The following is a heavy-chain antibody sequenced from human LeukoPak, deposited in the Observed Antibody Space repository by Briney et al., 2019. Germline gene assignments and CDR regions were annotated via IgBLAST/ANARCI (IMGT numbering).Heavy chain of an antibody. CDR2: ISHSSSGT. CDR3: AKVINSGYFYYFDY. V-gene: IGHV3-23*01. Sequence: PGGSLRLSCVGSGFTCSSYAMSWVRQAPGKGLEWVSAISHSSSGTYYVDSVKGWFTISRDNSKNTLYMQMNSLRGEDTAIYYCAKVINSGYFYYFDYWGQGTLVTVSS. J-gene: IGHJ4*02. CDR1: GFTCSSYA. D-gene: IGHD3-22*01.